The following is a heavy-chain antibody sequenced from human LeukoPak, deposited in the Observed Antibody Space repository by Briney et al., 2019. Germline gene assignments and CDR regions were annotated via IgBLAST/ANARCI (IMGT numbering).Heavy chain of an antibody. V-gene: IGHV3-11*01. D-gene: IGHD5-12*01. J-gene: IGHJ4*02. Sequence: GGSLRLSCAASGFTSSDYYMNWIRQAPGKGLEWVSYISSSGSTIYYAVSVKGRFTISRDNAKNSLYLQMNSLRAEDTAVYYCARGWLLYYFDYWGQGTLVTVSS. CDR1: GFTSSDYY. CDR2: ISSSGSTI. CDR3: ARGWLLYYFDY.